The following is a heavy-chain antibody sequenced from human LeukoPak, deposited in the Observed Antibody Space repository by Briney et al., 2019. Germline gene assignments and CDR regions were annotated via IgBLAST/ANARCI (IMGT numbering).Heavy chain of an antibody. V-gene: IGHV3-7*01. CDR3: ASTFIVATITTPGY. J-gene: IGHJ4*02. D-gene: IGHD5-12*01. CDR1: GFTFSDYY. Sequence: GGSLRLSCAASGFTFSDYYMSWVRQAPGKGLEWVANIKQDGSEKYYVDSVKGRFTIPRDNAKNSLYLQMNSLRAEDTAVYYCASTFIVATITTPGYWGQGTLVTVSS. CDR2: IKQDGSEK.